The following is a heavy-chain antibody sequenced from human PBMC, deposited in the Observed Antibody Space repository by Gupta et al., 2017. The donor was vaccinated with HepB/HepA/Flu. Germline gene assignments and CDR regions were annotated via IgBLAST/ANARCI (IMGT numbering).Heavy chain of an antibody. V-gene: IGHV3-23*01. J-gene: IGHJ4*02. D-gene: IGHD6-19*01. CDR3: AKFFAVPIPGAGGFDY. Sequence: TISRDNSKNTLYLQMNSLRAEDTAVYYCAKFFAVPIPGAGGFDYWGQGTLVTVSS.